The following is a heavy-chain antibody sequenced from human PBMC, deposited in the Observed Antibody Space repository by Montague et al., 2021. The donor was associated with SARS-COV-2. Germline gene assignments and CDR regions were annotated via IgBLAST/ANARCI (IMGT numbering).Heavy chain of an antibody. CDR2: INHSGST. CDR3: ARGARQGYAFRLWSFDS. V-gene: IGHV4-34*01. CDR1: GGSFSGYY. J-gene: IGHJ4*02. D-gene: IGHD3-16*01. Sequence: SETLSLTCAVYGGSFSGYYWNWIRQPPGKGLEWIGEINHSGSTNYNPSLKSRVTMSVDTSKNQFSLKLSSVTAADTAVYYCARGARQGYAFRLWSFDSWGQGTLVTVSS.